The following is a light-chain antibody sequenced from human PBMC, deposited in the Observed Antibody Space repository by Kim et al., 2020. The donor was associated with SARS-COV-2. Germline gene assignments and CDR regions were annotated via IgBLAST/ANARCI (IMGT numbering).Light chain of an antibody. J-gene: IGLJ3*02. V-gene: IGLV1-44*01. CDR2: NNN. Sequence: GQRVTISCSGSRSNIGRDIVSWFRQLPGTAPKLLIYNNNERPSGVPDRFSGSKSGTSASLAISGLQSDDEADYYGTTWDGSLNTRLFGGGTRLTVL. CDR1: RSNIGRDI. CDR3: TTWDGSLNTRL.